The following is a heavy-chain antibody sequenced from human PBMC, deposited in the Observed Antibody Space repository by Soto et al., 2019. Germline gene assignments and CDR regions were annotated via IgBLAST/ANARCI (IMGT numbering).Heavy chain of an antibody. Sequence: SVKVSSKASGGTFSNYAITWVRQAPGQGLEWLGRIIPIFGTANYAQKFQGRVTITADESTTTAYMELSSLRSDDTAVYYCAKDGGREGYFGNWFDPWGQGTLVTVSS. CDR2: IIPIFGTA. CDR1: GGTFSNYA. V-gene: IGHV1-69*13. D-gene: IGHD2-15*01. J-gene: IGHJ5*02. CDR3: AKDGGREGYFGNWFDP.